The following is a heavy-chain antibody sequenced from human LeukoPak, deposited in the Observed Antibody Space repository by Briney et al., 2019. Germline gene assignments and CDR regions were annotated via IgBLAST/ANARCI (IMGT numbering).Heavy chain of an antibody. Sequence: GASVKVSCKASGYTFTSYAMNWVRQAPGQGLEWMGWINTNTGYPTYAQGFTGRFVFSLDTSVSTAYLQISSLKAEDTAVYYCARGTTYYYDSSGYYRLRINWFDPWGQGTLVTVSS. CDR3: ARGTTYYYDSSGYYRLRINWFDP. D-gene: IGHD3-22*01. CDR2: INTNTGYP. V-gene: IGHV7-4-1*02. CDR1: GYTFTSYA. J-gene: IGHJ5*02.